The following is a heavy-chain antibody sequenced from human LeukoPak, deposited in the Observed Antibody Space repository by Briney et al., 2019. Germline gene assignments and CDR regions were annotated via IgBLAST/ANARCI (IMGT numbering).Heavy chain of an antibody. CDR1: GYTFTSYG. CDR2: ISAYNGNT. Sequence: ASVKVSCKASGYTFTSYGISWVRQAPGQGLEWMGWISAYNGNTNYAQKLQGRVTMTTDTSTSTAYMELSSLRSEDTAVYYCAVEGRVVVVPAAIWSVRVFDPWGQGTLVTVSS. V-gene: IGHV1-18*01. J-gene: IGHJ5*02. D-gene: IGHD2-2*02. CDR3: AVEGRVVVVPAAIWSVRVFDP.